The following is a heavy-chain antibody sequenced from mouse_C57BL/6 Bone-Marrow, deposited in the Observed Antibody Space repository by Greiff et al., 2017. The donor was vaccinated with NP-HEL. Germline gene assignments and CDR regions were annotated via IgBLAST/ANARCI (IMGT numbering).Heavy chain of an antibody. CDR1: GYTFTSYG. V-gene: IGHV1-81*01. CDR2: IYPRSGNT. D-gene: IGHD2-4*01. CDR3: ASLIYYDYDEYFDV. Sequence: VKLVESGAELARPGASVKLSCKASGYTFTSYGISWVKQRTGQGLEWIGEIYPRSGNTYYNEKFKGKATLTADKSSSTAYMELRSLTSEDSAVYFCASLIYYDYDEYFDVWGTGTTVTVSS. J-gene: IGHJ1*03.